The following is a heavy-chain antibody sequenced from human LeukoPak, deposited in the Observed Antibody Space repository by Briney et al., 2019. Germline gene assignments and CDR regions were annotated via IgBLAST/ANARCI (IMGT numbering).Heavy chain of an antibody. J-gene: IGHJ4*02. CDR2: ISGGGRST. Sequence: GGSLRLSCAASGFTFSSYAMSWVRQAPGKGLEWVSAISGGGRSTYYADSVKGRFTISRDNSKNTLYLQMNSLKAEDTAVYYCAKAPLNYYGSGSFIGYYFDYWGQGTLVTVSS. CDR3: AKAPLNYYGSGSFIGYYFDY. V-gene: IGHV3-23*01. CDR1: GFTFSSYA. D-gene: IGHD3-10*01.